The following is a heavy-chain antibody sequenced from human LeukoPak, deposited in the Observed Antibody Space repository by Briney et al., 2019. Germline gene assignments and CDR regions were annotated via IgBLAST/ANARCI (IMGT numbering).Heavy chain of an antibody. J-gene: IGHJ4*02. CDR1: GGSISGYY. Sequence: SETLSLTCTVSGGSISGYYWSWIRQPPGKGLEWIGHIYYSGTTNYNPSLRSRVTISVDTSKNHLSLKLGSVTAADTAVYYCARGDTAMVLWGQGTLVTVSS. CDR3: ARGDTAMVL. V-gene: IGHV4-59*01. D-gene: IGHD5-18*01. CDR2: IYYSGTT.